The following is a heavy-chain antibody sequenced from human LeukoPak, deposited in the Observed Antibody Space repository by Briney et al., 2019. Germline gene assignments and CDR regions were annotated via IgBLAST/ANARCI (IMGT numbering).Heavy chain of an antibody. CDR3: ARVNYYYDSRLYYFDY. V-gene: IGHV4-59*01. J-gene: IGHJ4*02. Sequence: PSETLSLTCTVSGGSISSYYWSRIRQPPGKGLEWIGYIYYSGSTNYNPSLKSRVTISVDTSKNQFSLKLSSVTAADTAVYYCARVNYYYDSRLYYFDYWGQGTLVTVSS. CDR1: GGSISSYY. CDR2: IYYSGST. D-gene: IGHD3-22*01.